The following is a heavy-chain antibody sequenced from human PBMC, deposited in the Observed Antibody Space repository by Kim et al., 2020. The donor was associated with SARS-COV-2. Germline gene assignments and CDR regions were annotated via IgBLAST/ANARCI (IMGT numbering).Heavy chain of an antibody. CDR3: ARVTTVTSRVSLGGMDV. Sequence: GGSLRLSCAASGFTVSSNYMSWVRRAPGKGLEWVSVIYSGGSTLYADSVKGRFTISRHNSKNTVNLQMNSLRVEDTAVYYCARVTTVTSRVSLGGMDVWGQGTTVTVSS. D-gene: IGHD4-17*01. V-gene: IGHV3-53*04. CDR1: GFTVSSNY. CDR2: IYSGGST. J-gene: IGHJ6*02.